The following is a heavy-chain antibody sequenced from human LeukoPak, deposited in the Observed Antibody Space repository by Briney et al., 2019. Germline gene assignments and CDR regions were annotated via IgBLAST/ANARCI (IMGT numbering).Heavy chain of an antibody. V-gene: IGHV1-24*01. Sequence: ASVKVSCKVSGYTLTELSMHWVRQAPGKGLEWMGGFDPEDGETIYAQKFQGRVTMTEDTSTDTAYMELSSLRSEDTAVYYCATWYYYDSSGYYHRYFDLWGRGTLVTVSS. CDR2: FDPEDGET. D-gene: IGHD3-22*01. J-gene: IGHJ2*01. CDR1: GYTLTELS. CDR3: ATWYYYDSSGYYHRYFDL.